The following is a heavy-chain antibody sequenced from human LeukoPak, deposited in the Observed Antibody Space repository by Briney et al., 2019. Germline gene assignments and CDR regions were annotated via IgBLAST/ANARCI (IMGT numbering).Heavy chain of an antibody. J-gene: IGHJ4*02. V-gene: IGHV4-59*01. CDR2: IYYTGST. CDR3: ARFDRDGYNLDY. CDR1: GGSISGYY. Sequence: SETLSLTCTVSGGSISGYYWTWIRQPPGKGLEWIGYIYYTGSTNYNPSLKSRVTISVDTSKNQFSLNLSSVTAAGTALYYCARFDRDGYNLDYWGQGTLVTVS. D-gene: IGHD5-24*01.